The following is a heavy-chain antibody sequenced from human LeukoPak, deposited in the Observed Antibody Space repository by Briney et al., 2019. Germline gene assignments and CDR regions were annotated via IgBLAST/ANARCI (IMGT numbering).Heavy chain of an antibody. Sequence: PSETLSLTCVVSGGSISSGNWWSWVRQPPGKGLEWIGEIYRTGSTNYNPSLKSRVTISVDTSKNQFSLKLSSVTAADTAVYYCARVPLSSSWYGSFDYWGQGTLVTVSS. V-gene: IGHV4-4*02. CDR1: GGSISSGNW. CDR2: IYRTGST. J-gene: IGHJ4*02. CDR3: ARVPLSSSWYGSFDY. D-gene: IGHD6-13*01.